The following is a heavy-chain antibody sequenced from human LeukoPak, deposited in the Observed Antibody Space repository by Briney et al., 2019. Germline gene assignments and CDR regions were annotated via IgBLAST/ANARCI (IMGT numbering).Heavy chain of an antibody. V-gene: IGHV3-23*01. D-gene: IGHD2-2*01. Sequence: GGSLRLSCAASGFTVSSNYMSWVRQAPGKGLEWVSAISGSGGSTYYADSVKGRFTISRDNSKNTLYLQMNSLRAEDTAVYYCAKVVPAANDYWGQGTLVTVSS. J-gene: IGHJ4*02. CDR1: GFTVSSNY. CDR3: AKVVPAANDY. CDR2: ISGSGGST.